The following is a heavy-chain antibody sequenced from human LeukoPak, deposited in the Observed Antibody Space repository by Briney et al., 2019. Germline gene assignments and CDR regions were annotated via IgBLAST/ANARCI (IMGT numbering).Heavy chain of an antibody. CDR3: TTPLGYCSSTSCPNIDY. Sequence: GGSLRLSCTTSGFTFCDYPMSWVRQAPGKGLEWVGFIRIKPYGGTTEYGASVKGSFSISRADSKGIAYLQMNSLKTEDTAVYYCTTPLGYCSSTSCPNIDYWGQGTLVTVSS. J-gene: IGHJ4*02. CDR2: IRIKPYGGTT. V-gene: IGHV3-49*04. D-gene: IGHD2-2*01. CDR1: GFTFCDYP.